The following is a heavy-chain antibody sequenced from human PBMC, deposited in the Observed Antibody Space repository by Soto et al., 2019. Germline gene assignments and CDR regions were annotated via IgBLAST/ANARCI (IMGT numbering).Heavy chain of an antibody. D-gene: IGHD4-17*01. CDR3: AGDWYYGDWRAFDI. CDR2: ISAYNGNT. Sequence: VSVKVACTASGYTFNIYGIGWVRQDPGQGLEWMGWISAYNGNTNYAQKLQGRVTMTTDTSTSTAYMELRSLRSDDTAVYYCAGDWYYGDWRAFDIWGQGTMVTVSS. J-gene: IGHJ3*02. CDR1: GYTFNIYG. V-gene: IGHV1-18*01.